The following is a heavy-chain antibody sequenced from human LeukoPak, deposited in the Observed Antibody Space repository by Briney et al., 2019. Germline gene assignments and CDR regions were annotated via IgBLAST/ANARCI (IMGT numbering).Heavy chain of an antibody. CDR2: IFYSGST. D-gene: IGHD5-12*01. V-gene: IGHV4-59*08. CDR1: GGSISSYY. Sequence: PSETLSLTCTVSGGSISSYYWSWIRQPPGKGLEWIGYIFYSGSTNYNPSLKSRVTISVDTSKNQFSLKLSSVTAADTALYYCASHRWSGYDDAFNIWGQGTMVTVSS. CDR3: ASHRWSGYDDAFNI. J-gene: IGHJ3*02.